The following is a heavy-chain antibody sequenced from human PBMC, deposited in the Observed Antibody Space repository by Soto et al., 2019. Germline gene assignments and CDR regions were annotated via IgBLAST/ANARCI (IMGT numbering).Heavy chain of an antibody. CDR1: GFTVSSHY. V-gene: IGHV3-66*01. D-gene: IGHD2-21*02. CDR3: ARDYYGGNSRYFDL. CDR2: IYSGGST. J-gene: IGHJ2*01. Sequence: EVQLVESGGGLVQPGGSLRLSFAASGFTVSSHYMSWVRQAPGKGLEWVSVIYSGGSTYYTDSVKGRFTISRDNSKNTLFLQMNSMRAVDRAVYYCARDYYGGNSRYFDLWGRGTLVTVSS.